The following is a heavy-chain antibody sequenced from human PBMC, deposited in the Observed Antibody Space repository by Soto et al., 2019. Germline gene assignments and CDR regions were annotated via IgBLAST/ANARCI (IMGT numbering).Heavy chain of an antibody. CDR1: GYTFTSYY. D-gene: IGHD4-17*01. Sequence: ASVKVSCKASGYTFTSYYMHWVRQAPGQGLEWMGIINPSGGSTSYAQKFQGRVTMTRDTSTSTVYMELSSLRSKDTAVYYCARDAPDYGDYITWGQGTLVTVSS. J-gene: IGHJ5*02. CDR2: INPSGGST. V-gene: IGHV1-46*03. CDR3: ARDAPDYGDYIT.